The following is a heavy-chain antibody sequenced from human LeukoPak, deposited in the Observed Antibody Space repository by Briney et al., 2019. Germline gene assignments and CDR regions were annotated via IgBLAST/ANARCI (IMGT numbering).Heavy chain of an antibody. D-gene: IGHD1-1*01. CDR1: GYSISSTYY. Sequence: SETLSLTCTVSGYSISSTYYGAWIRQPPGQGLEWIATISHSGNTYYTPSLESRLTISLDTSKKHFSLRLSSVTAADTAVYYWARVNAPVATFDYWGRGTLVAVSS. J-gene: IGHJ4*02. CDR3: ARVNAPVATFDY. CDR2: ISHSGNT. V-gene: IGHV4-38-2*02.